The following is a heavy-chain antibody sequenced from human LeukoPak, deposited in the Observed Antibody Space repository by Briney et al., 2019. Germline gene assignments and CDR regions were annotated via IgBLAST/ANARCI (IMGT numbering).Heavy chain of an antibody. CDR1: GYSFTSYW. CDR2: IYPGDSDT. J-gene: IGHJ4*02. D-gene: IGHD2-2*01. CDR3: ARRYCSSTSCYGGEFDY. Sequence: GESLQISCKGSGYSFTSYWIGWVRQMPGKGLEWMGIIYPGDSDTRYSPSFQGQVTISADKSISTAYLQWSSLKASDTAMYYCARRYCSSTSCYGGEFDYWGQGTLVTVSS. V-gene: IGHV5-51*01.